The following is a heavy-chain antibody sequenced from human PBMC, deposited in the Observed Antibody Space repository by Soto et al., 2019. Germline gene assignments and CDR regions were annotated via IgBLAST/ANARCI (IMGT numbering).Heavy chain of an antibody. CDR3: TTDFSSTWYLNVFDI. CDR1: GFTFSNAW. D-gene: IGHD6-13*01. CDR2: IKSRTDGGTT. J-gene: IGHJ3*02. V-gene: IGHV3-15*01. Sequence: EVQLVESGGGLVKPGGSLRLSCAASGFTFSNAWMSWVRQAPGKGLEWVGRIKSRTDGGTTDYAAPVKGRFTISRDDSKNTLYLQMNSLKTEDTAVYYCTTDFSSTWYLNVFDIWGQGTMVTVSS.